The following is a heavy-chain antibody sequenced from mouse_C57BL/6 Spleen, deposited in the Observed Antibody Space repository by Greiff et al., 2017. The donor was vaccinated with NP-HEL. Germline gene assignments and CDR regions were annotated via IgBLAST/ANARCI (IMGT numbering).Heavy chain of an antibody. CDR2: IYPGDGDT. Sequence: QVRLQQSGPELVKPGASVKISCKASGYAFSSSWMNWVKQRPGKGLEWIGRIYPGDGDTNYNGKFKGKATLTADKSSSTAYMQRSSLTSEDSAVYFCARTATPGYFDVWGTGTTVTVSS. J-gene: IGHJ1*03. V-gene: IGHV1-82*01. CDR1: GYAFSSSW. D-gene: IGHD1-2*01. CDR3: ARTATPGYFDV.